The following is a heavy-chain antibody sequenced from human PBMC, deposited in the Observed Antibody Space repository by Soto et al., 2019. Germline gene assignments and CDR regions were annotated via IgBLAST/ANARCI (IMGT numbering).Heavy chain of an antibody. CDR2: ISSSGTID. V-gene: IGHV3-11*01. CDR1: GFTLSDYY. D-gene: IGHD3-10*01. J-gene: IGHJ6*03. CDR3: ARRTMGNYYYMDV. Sequence: QVQLVESGGGLVKPGGSLRLSCVASGFTLSDYYMSWIRQAPGKGLEWVSYISSSGTIDNYADSVKGRFTISRDNAKNSLFLQMTGLRAEDTAGYSCARRTMGNYYYMDVWGKGTTVTVSS.